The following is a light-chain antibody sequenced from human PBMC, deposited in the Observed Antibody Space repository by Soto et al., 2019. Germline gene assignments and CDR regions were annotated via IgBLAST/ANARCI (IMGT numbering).Light chain of an antibody. V-gene: IGKV3-11*01. CDR2: DTS. J-gene: IGKJ1*01. CDR1: QFLSSY. Sequence: EVVLTQSPATLSFAPRERATLSCRASQFLSSYLAWYQQKPGQPPRLLIYDTSNRATGIPARFSGSRSGTDFTLTITRLEPEDFAVYYCQQCGSSPWTFGQGTKVDIK. CDR3: QQCGSSPWT.